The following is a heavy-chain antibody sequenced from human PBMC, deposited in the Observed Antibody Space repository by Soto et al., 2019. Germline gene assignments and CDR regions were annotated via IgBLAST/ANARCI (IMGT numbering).Heavy chain of an antibody. D-gene: IGHD6-13*01. CDR2: IYSGGST. V-gene: IGHV3-53*01. CDR1: GFTVSSNY. J-gene: IGHJ2*01. CDR3: ATSRNSSSWFLFWYFDL. Sequence: GGSLRLSCAASGFTVSSNYMSWVRRAPGKGLEWVSVIYSGGSTYYADSVKGRFTISRDNSKNTLYLQMNSLRAEDTAVYYCATSRNSSSWFLFWYFDLWGRGTLVTVSS.